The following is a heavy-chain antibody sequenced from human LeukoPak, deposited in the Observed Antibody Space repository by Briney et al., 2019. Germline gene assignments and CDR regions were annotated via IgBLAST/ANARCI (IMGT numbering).Heavy chain of an antibody. CDR3: ARKIYGSDNHIDY. J-gene: IGHJ4*02. Sequence: PGGSVRLSCVASGFTFSDYYINWIRQAPGMGLEWIAYLSSGGSMIYYADSVKGRFAISRDNAKNSVYLQMNSLRAEDTALYYCARKIYGSDNHIDYWGQGTLVTVSS. CDR2: LSSGGSMI. V-gene: IGHV3-11*01. CDR1: GFTFSDYY. D-gene: IGHD3-10*01.